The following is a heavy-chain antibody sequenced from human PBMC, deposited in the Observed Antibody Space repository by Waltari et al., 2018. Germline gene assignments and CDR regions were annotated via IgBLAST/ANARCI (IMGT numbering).Heavy chain of an antibody. CDR1: GCTSGTHR. J-gene: IGHJ4*02. CDR3: AKEVGVAGSSYESYFDH. V-gene: IGHV3-30*18. Sequence: QVQLVESGGDVVQPGRSLTLSCAASGCTSGTHRLQWVRQAPGKGLEWLAVISYDGGTKYYAESVKGRFTISRDNSKNTLYLRMNSLRAEDTAVYYCAKEVGVAGSSYESYFDHWGQGSLVTVSS. CDR2: ISYDGGTK. D-gene: IGHD3-10*01.